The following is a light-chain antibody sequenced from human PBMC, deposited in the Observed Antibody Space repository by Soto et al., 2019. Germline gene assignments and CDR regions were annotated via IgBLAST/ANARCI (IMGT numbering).Light chain of an antibody. J-gene: IGKJ4*01. CDR2: GAF. CDR3: QQYKNWPPLT. Sequence: EIVMTQSPATLSVSPGETATLSCRASQSVSYNLAWYQQKPGQGPRLLIYGAFTRDTGIPARFNGGGSGKEFTLTISSLQSEDFAVYYCQQYKNWPPLTFGGGTKVEIK. CDR1: QSVSYN. V-gene: IGKV3-15*01.